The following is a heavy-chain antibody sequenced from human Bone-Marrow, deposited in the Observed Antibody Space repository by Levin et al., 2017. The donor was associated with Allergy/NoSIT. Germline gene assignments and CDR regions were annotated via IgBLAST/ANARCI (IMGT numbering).Heavy chain of an antibody. V-gene: IGHV3-72*01. D-gene: IGHD6-19*01. Sequence: GESLKISCAASGFSFNDHSMNWVRQAPGKGLEWVGRTRNKANIYTTEYAASVKGRFTISRDDSRSSLFLQMNSLQTEDTAVYYCAREGDSSAYYIDFDYWGQETLVTVSS. J-gene: IGHJ4*02. CDR3: AREGDSSAYYIDFDY. CDR2: TRNKANIYTT. CDR1: GFSFNDHS.